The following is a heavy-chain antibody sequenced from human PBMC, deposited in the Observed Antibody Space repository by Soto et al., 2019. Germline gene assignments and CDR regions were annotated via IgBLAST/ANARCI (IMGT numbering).Heavy chain of an antibody. V-gene: IGHV3-43*01. CDR2: ISWDGGST. D-gene: IGHD6-13*01. CDR3: AKEAAAGIDY. J-gene: IGHJ4*02. CDR1: GFTFDDYT. Sequence: EAQLVESGGVVVQPGGSLRLSCAASGFTFDDYTMHWVRQAPGKGLEWVSLISWDGGSTYYADSVKGRFTISRDNSKNSLYLQMNSLRTEDTALYYCAKEAAAGIDYWGQGTLVTVSS.